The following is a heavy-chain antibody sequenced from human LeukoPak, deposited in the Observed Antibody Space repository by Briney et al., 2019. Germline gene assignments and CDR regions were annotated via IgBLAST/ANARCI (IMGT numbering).Heavy chain of an antibody. V-gene: IGHV3-23*01. Sequence: GGSLRLSCAASGFTFSSYAMSWVRQAPGRGLEWVSAISGSGGSTYYADAVKGRFTISRDNSKNTLYLQMNSLRADDTAVYYCARDLSYYDSSGYYYYYYCMDVWGQATTVTVSS. J-gene: IGHJ6*02. CDR3: ARDLSYYDSSGYYYYYYCMDV. CDR1: GFTFSSYA. D-gene: IGHD3-22*01. CDR2: ISGSGGST.